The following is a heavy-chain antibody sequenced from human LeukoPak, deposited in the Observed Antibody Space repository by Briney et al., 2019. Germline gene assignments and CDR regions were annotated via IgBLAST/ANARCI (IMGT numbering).Heavy chain of an antibody. V-gene: IGHV3-11*01. CDR1: GFTFSDYY. D-gene: IGHD1-26*01. Sequence: GGSLRLSCAASGFTFSDYYMSWIRQAPGKGLEWVSYISSSGSTIYYADSVKGRFTISRDNAKNSLYPQMNSLRAEDTAVYYCARFPRPGATNKRGGYWGQGTLVTVSS. CDR3: ARFPRPGATNKRGGY. J-gene: IGHJ4*02. CDR2: ISSSGSTI.